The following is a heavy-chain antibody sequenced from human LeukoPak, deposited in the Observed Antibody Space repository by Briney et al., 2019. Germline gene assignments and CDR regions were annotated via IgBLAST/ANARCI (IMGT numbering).Heavy chain of an antibody. Sequence: RQAPGKGLEWVAVISYDGSNKYYADSVKGRFTISRDNSKNTLYLQMNSLRAEDTAVYYCARDIDPKIVVVPAAGADYWGQGTLVTVSS. D-gene: IGHD2-2*01. CDR2: ISYDGSNK. CDR3: ARDIDPKIVVVPAAGADY. V-gene: IGHV3-30-3*01. J-gene: IGHJ4*02.